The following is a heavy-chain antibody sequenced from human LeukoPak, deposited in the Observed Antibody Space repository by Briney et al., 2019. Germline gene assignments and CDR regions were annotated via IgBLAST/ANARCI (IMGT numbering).Heavy chain of an antibody. CDR1: GFTFSNHG. J-gene: IGHJ5*02. D-gene: IGHD3-10*01. CDR2: IGPSGTST. Sequence: GGSLRLSCAASGFTFSNHGMNWVRQAPGMGLEWVSGIGPSGTSTYYADSVKGRFTISRDNSKNTVYLQMNSLRADGTAVYYCAKDWARGWFDPWGQGTLVTVSS. CDR3: AKDWARGWFDP. V-gene: IGHV3-23*01.